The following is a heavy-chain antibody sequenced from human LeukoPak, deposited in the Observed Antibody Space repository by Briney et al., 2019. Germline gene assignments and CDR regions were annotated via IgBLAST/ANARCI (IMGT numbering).Heavy chain of an antibody. CDR1: SGSISTSNYY. J-gene: IGHJ4*02. CDR2: IFYSGST. V-gene: IGHV4-39*07. Sequence: SETLSLTCTVSSGSISTSNYYWGWVRQPPGKALEWIGNIFYSGSTYYSPSLKSRVTISLDTSRNQFSLKLNSVTAADTAVYYCARGSGTYYYDSSGYYLGNFDYWGQGTLVTVSS. CDR3: ARGSGTYYYDSSGYYLGNFDY. D-gene: IGHD3-22*01.